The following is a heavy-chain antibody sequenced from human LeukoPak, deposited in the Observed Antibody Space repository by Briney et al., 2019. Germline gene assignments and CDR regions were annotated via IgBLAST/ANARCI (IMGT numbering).Heavy chain of an antibody. V-gene: IGHV3-48*02. J-gene: IGHJ6*03. CDR3: ARVAYYYGLGYYYYYMDV. CDR1: GFTFSTFA. D-gene: IGHD3-10*01. Sequence: GGSLRLSCAASGFTFSTFAMIWVRQAPGKGLEWVSYISSSGSTIYYADSVKGRFTISRDNAKNSLYLQMNSLRDEDTAVYYCARVAYYYGLGYYYYYMDVWGKGTTVTVSS. CDR2: ISSSGSTI.